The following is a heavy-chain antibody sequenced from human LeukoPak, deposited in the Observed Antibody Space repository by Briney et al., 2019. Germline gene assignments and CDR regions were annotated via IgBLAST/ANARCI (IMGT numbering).Heavy chain of an antibody. V-gene: IGHV5-51*01. D-gene: IGHD5-24*01. Sequence: GESLKISCKGSGYTFANSWIGWVRQIPGKGLELMGIIYPGDSDTRYSPSFQGHVTISADKSISTAYLHWSSLKASDTAMYYCARHESNGYIASAFDYWGQGTLVTVSS. CDR2: IYPGDSDT. CDR3: ARHESNGYIASAFDY. J-gene: IGHJ4*02. CDR1: GYTFANSW.